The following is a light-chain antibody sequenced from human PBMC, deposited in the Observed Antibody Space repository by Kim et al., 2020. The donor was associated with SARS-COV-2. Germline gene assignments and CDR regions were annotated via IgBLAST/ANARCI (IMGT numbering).Light chain of an antibody. CDR3: QAWDSSTVV. CDR1: KLGDKY. Sequence: SVSPGQTASMTCCGDKLGDKYACWYQQKPGQSPVLVNYQDSKRPSGIPERFSGSNSGNTATLTISGTQAMDEADYYCQAWDSSTVVFGGGTQLTVL. J-gene: IGLJ2*01. CDR2: QDS. V-gene: IGLV3-1*01.